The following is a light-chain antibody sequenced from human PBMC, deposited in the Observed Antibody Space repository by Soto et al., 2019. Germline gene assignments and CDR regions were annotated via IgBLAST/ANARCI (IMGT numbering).Light chain of an antibody. J-gene: IGKJ3*01. Sequence: EIVLTQSPGTLSLSPGERATLSCRASQSVSSSYLAWYQQKPGQAPRLLIYGASSRATGIPDRFSGSGSGTDFTLTSSRLEPEDFPVYYCQQYGSSLFTFGPGTKVDIK. CDR2: GAS. CDR1: QSVSSSY. V-gene: IGKV3-20*01. CDR3: QQYGSSLFT.